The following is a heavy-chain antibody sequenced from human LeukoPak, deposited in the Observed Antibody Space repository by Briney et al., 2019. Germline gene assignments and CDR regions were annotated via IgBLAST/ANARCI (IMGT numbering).Heavy chain of an antibody. CDR2: ISEGGGQK. J-gene: IGHJ3*02. Sequence: PGGSLRLSCAASGFTFSSFWMSWVRQAPGKGLEWLAMISEGGGQKYYVDSVKGRFTISRDNAKNSLFLQLNSLRAEDTAVYYCAREMSDYGMELDAFDIWGQGTMVTVSS. V-gene: IGHV3-7*01. CDR3: AREMSDYGMELDAFDI. D-gene: IGHD4-17*01. CDR1: GFTFSSFW.